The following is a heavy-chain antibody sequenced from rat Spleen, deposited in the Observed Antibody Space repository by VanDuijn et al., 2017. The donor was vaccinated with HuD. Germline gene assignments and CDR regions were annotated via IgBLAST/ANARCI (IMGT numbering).Heavy chain of an antibody. V-gene: IGHV5-20*01. D-gene: IGHD1-3*01. CDR1: GFTFSDYY. CDR3: TRAPYGYFDY. J-gene: IGHJ2*01. Sequence: EVQLVESGGGLVQPGRSLKLSCAASGFTFSDYYMDWVRQAPTKGLEWVASISYDGGSSYYRDSVKGRFTISRDSAKSTLYLQMNSLRPEDTATYYCTRAPYGYFDYWGQGVEVTVSS. CDR2: ISYDGGSS.